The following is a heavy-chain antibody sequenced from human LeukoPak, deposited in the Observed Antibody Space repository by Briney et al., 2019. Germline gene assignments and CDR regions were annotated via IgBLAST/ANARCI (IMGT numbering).Heavy chain of an antibody. D-gene: IGHD6-6*01. J-gene: IGHJ4*02. CDR1: GFTFSSYW. CDR2: INSDGSST. V-gene: IGHV3-74*01. Sequence: PGGSLRLSCAASGFTFSSYWMHWVRQAPGKGLVWVSRINSDGSSTSYADSVKGRFTISRDNAKNSLYLQMNSLRAEDMALYYCAKGYGSSRTYYFDYWGQGTLVTVSS. CDR3: AKGYGSSRTYYFDY.